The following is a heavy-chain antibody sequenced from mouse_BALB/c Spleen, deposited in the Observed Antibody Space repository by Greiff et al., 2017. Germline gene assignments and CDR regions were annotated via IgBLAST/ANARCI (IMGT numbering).Heavy chain of an antibody. CDR3: ARDLGVRRSWFAY. J-gene: IGHJ3*01. V-gene: IGHV5-6-3*01. D-gene: IGHD2-14*01. CDR2: INSNGGST. Sequence: DVKLQESGGGLVQPGGSLKLSCAASGFTFSSYGMSWVRQTPDKRLELVATINSNGGSTYYPDSVKGRFTISRDNAKNTLYLQMSSLKSEDTAMYYCARDLGVRRSWFAYWGQGTLVTVSA. CDR1: GFTFSSYG.